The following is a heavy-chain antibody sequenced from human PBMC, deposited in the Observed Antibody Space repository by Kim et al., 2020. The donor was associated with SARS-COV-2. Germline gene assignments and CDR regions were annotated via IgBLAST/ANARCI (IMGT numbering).Heavy chain of an antibody. CDR2: ISYDGSNK. J-gene: IGHJ4*02. CDR1: GFTFSSYA. V-gene: IGHV3-30*04. Sequence: GGSLRLSCAASGFTFSSYAMHWVRQAPGKGLEWVAVISYDGSNKYYADSVKGRFTISRDNSKNTLYLQMNSLRAEDTAVYYCARGGTSVLLWFGELSSDYWGQGTLVTVSS. CDR3: ARGGTSVLLWFGELSSDY. D-gene: IGHD3-10*01.